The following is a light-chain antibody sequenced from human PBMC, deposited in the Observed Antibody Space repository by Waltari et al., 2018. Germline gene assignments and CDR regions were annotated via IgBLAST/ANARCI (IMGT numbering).Light chain of an antibody. J-gene: IGKJ2*03. CDR1: QSISNY. CDR3: QQYNTYSS. CDR2: KAS. Sequence: DIQMTQSPSTLSASVGDTITITCRASQSISNYLAWYQQKPGKAPKLLIYKASSSGSGVPSRCSGSGSGTEFTLTIRSLQPDDFATYYCQQYNTYSSFGQGTKLEIK. V-gene: IGKV1-5*03.